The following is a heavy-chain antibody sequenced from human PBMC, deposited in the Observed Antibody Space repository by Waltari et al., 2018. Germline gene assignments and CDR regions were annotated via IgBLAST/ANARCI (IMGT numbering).Heavy chain of an antibody. CDR2: IYYSGST. Sequence: QVQLQESGPGLVKPSETLSLTCTVSGGSISSYYWSWIRQPPGKGLEWIGYIYYSGSTNYNPSLKSRVTISVDTSKNQFSLKLSSVTAADTAVYYCARVRPAAGTPVGRYYYYYYMDVWGKGTTVTVSS. CDR3: ARVRPAAGTPVGRYYYYYYMDV. V-gene: IGHV4-59*01. J-gene: IGHJ6*03. D-gene: IGHD6-13*01. CDR1: GGSISSYY.